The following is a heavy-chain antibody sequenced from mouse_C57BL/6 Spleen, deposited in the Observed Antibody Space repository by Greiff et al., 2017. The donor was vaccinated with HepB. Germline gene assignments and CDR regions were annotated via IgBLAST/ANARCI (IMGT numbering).Heavy chain of an antibody. J-gene: IGHJ3*01. CDR1: GYTFTDYY. V-gene: IGHV1-76*01. CDR2: IYPGSGNT. CDR3: ARETYYDYDRAWFAY. D-gene: IGHD2-4*01. Sequence: QVQLKESGAELVRPGASVKLSCKASGYTFTDYYINWVKQRPGQGLEWIARIYPGSGNTYYNEKFKGKATLTAEKSSSTAYMQRSSLTAEDSAVYFCARETYYDYDRAWFAYWGQGTLVTVSA.